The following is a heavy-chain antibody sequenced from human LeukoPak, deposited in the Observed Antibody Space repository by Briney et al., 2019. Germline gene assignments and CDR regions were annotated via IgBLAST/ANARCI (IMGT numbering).Heavy chain of an antibody. D-gene: IGHD1-26*01. CDR2: IKQDGSEK. J-gene: IGHJ4*02. Sequence: GGSLRLSCAASGFTFSSYSMNWVRQAPGKGLEWVAIIKQDGSEKYYVDSVKGRFTISRDNSENSLYLQMNSLRAEDTAVYYCARSSGSWGTTKEAFDYWGQGTLVTVSS. V-gene: IGHV3-7*04. CDR1: GFTFSSYS. CDR3: ARSSGSWGTTKEAFDY.